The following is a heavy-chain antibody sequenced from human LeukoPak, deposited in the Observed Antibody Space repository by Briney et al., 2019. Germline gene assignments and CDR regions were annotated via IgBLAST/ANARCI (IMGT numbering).Heavy chain of an antibody. CDR1: GFTFSSYG. CDR2: ISSSSSYT. Sequence: GGSLRLSCAASGFTFSSYGMHWVRQAPGKGLEWVSYISSSSSYTNYADSVKGRFTISRDNAKNSLYLQMNSLRAEDTAVYYCARSLQLLWFGELPLDYWGQGTLVTVSS. CDR3: ARSLQLLWFGELPLDY. J-gene: IGHJ4*02. V-gene: IGHV3-21*05. D-gene: IGHD3-10*01.